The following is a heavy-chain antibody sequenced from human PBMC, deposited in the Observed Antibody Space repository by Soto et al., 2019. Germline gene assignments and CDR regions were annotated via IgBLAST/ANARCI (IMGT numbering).Heavy chain of an antibody. V-gene: IGHV5-51*01. J-gene: IGHJ6*02. CDR2: IHPGDSET. Sequence: GESLKISCKGSGYSFTSYYIAWVRQMPGKGLGWMGIIHPGDSETRYSPSFQGHVIISADKSISSAYLQWGSLEAADTAMYYCARQRITRVRGVSSSGLDVWGQGTTVTVSS. CDR1: GYSFTSYY. D-gene: IGHD3-10*01. CDR3: ARQRITRVRGVSSSGLDV.